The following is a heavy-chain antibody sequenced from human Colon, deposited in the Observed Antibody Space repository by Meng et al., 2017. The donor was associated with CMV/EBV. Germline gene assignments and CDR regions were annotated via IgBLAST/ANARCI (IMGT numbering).Heavy chain of an antibody. J-gene: IGHJ4*02. Sequence: GESLKISCAASGFSFSTSHMHWVRQAPGKGLEWVAYIWYDETEKSSADSVRGRFTVSRDHSRNTLYLQMSRLRAEDTAIYYCATDGGAWNLDHWGQGTLVTVSS. CDR3: ATDGGAWNLDH. V-gene: IGHV3-30*02. CDR1: GFSFSTSH. CDR2: IWYDETEK. D-gene: IGHD1-1*01.